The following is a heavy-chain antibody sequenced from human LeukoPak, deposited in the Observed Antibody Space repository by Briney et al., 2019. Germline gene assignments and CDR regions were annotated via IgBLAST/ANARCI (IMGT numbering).Heavy chain of an antibody. CDR2: ISYSGST. CDR3: ARQRITFGGVISIFDS. Sequence: SETLSLTCTVSGGSISSSDYYWGWIRQPPGKGLEWIGSISYSGSTYDNTSLKSRITISVDTSKNQFSLRVSSLTAADTAVYYCARQRITFGGVISIFDSWGQGTLVTVSS. D-gene: IGHD3-16*02. J-gene: IGHJ4*02. V-gene: IGHV4-39*01. CDR1: GGSISSSDYY.